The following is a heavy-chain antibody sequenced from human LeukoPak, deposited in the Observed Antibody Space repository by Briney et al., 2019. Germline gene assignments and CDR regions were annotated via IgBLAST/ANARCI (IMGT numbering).Heavy chain of an antibody. CDR3: AKDRGVAARPSYGFYYYYMDV. Sequence: GGSLRLSCAASGFTFSSHAMSWVRQAPGKGLEWVSAISGSGGSTYYADSVKGRFTISRDNSKNTLYLQMNSLRAEDTAVYYCAKDRGVAARPSYGFYYYYMDVWGKGTTVTVSS. J-gene: IGHJ6*03. CDR2: ISGSGGST. V-gene: IGHV3-23*01. CDR1: GFTFSSHA. D-gene: IGHD6-6*01.